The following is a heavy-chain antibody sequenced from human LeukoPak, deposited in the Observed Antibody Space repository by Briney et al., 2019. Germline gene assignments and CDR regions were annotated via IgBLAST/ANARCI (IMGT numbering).Heavy chain of an antibody. V-gene: IGHV4-59*11. D-gene: IGHD7-27*01. Sequence: SETLSLTCTVSGGSISSHYWSWIRQPPGKGLEWIGYIYYSGSTNYNPSLKSRVTIPVDTSKNQFSLKLSSVTAADTAVYYCARGLTGAFDIWGQGTMVTVSS. J-gene: IGHJ3*02. CDR3: ARGLTGAFDI. CDR2: IYYSGST. CDR1: GGSISSHY.